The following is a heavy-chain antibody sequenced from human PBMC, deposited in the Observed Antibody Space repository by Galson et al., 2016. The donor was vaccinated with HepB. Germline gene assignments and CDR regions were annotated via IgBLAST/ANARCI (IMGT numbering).Heavy chain of an antibody. D-gene: IGHD2-2*01. CDR1: GYTFTPYA. J-gene: IGHJ6*02. Sequence: SVKVSCKASGYTFTPYAMHWVRQAPGQRLEWMGWINADNGHTKYSQKFQGRVTITRDTFATTAYMELSSLRSEGTAVYYCARDPGYCSSTNCYPYYGLDGWGQGTTVTVSS. V-gene: IGHV1-3*01. CDR2: INADNGHT. CDR3: ARDPGYCSSTNCYPYYGLDG.